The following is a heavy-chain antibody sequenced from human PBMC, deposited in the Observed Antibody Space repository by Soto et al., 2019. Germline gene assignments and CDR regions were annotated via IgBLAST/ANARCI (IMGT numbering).Heavy chain of an antibody. V-gene: IGHV4-34*01. Sequence: QVQLQQWGAGLLKPSETLSLTCAVYGGSFSGYYWSWIRQPPGKGLEWIGEINHSGSTNYNPSLKRRVTISVDTSKNQFSLKLSSVTAADTAVYYCARVGCSSTSCYLRGKAFDIWGQGTMVTVSS. CDR1: GGSFSGYY. J-gene: IGHJ3*02. D-gene: IGHD2-2*01. CDR3: ARVGCSSTSCYLRGKAFDI. CDR2: INHSGST.